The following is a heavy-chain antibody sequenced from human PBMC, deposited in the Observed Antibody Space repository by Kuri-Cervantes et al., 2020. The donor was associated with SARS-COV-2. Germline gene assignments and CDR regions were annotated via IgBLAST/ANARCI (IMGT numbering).Heavy chain of an antibody. CDR1: GFTFSSYA. CDR2: ISGSGGST. Sequence: LSLTCAASGFTFSSYAMSWVRQAPGKGLEWVSAISGSGGSTYYADSVKGRFTISRDNDKNSLYLQMNSLRAEDTAVYYCARVGEGYCSSTSCYVLGSHIYYYYYGMDVWGQGTTVTVSS. CDR3: ARVGEGYCSSTSCYVLGSHIYYYYYGMDV. V-gene: IGHV3-23*01. D-gene: IGHD2-2*01. J-gene: IGHJ6*02.